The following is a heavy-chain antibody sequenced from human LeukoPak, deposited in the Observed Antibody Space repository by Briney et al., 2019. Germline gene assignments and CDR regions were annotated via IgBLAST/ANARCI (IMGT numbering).Heavy chain of an antibody. J-gene: IGHJ4*02. Sequence: GGSLRLSCVGSGFTLSSYWMTWVRQAPGKGLEWVANIKQDGSKKSYVDSVKGRFTISRDNAKNSLYLQMNSLRAEDTAIYYCTRVGYIDEGIDYWGQGTLVTVSS. CDR2: IKQDGSKK. CDR1: GFTLSSYW. CDR3: TRVGYIDEGIDY. V-gene: IGHV3-7*04. D-gene: IGHD5-24*01.